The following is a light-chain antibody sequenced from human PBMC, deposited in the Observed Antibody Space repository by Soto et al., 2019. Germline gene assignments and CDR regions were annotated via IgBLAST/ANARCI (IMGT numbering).Light chain of an antibody. J-gene: IGLJ3*02. CDR1: SGDIGAYDH. V-gene: IGLV2-14*03. CDR2: DVT. Sequence: QSVLTQPASVSGSPGQSVILSCSGTSGDIGAYDHVAWFQQHTGEVPKLLLRDVTNRPSGVSGRFSGSKSGNTAYLTISGLRPEDEADYYCSSSTHSNTVVFGGGTKLTVL. CDR3: SSSTHSNTVV.